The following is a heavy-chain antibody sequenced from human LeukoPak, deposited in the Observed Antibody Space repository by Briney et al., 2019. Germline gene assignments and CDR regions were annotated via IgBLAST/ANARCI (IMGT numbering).Heavy chain of an antibody. Sequence: PGGSLRLSCSASGFTFTHYSINWVRQAPGKGLEWVSGTSGSGRNTYYADSVKGRFTISRDNSNNMLYLQMNGLRAEDTAVYYCARLSPGSYSDYWGQGTLVTVSS. CDR2: TSGSGRNT. D-gene: IGHD3-10*01. CDR3: ARLSPGSYSDY. CDR1: GFTFTHYS. J-gene: IGHJ4*02. V-gene: IGHV3-23*01.